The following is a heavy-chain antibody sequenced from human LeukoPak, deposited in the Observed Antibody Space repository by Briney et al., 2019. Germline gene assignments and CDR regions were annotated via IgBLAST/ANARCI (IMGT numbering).Heavy chain of an antibody. V-gene: IGHV4-31*03. CDR2: IYYSGST. Sequence: PSETLSLTCTVSGGSISSGGYYWSWIRQHPGKGLEWIGYIYYSGSTYYNPSLKSRVTISVDTSKNQFSLKLSSVTAADTAVYYCARDSLTYYYDSSGSDWGQGTLVTVSS. CDR3: ARDSLTYYYDSSGSD. D-gene: IGHD3-22*01. J-gene: IGHJ4*02. CDR1: GGSISSGGYY.